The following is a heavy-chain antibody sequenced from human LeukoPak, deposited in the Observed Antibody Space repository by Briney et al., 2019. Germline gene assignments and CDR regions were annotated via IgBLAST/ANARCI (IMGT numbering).Heavy chain of an antibody. Sequence: HPGGSLRLSCAASGFTLSNSAMSWVRQAPGKGLEWVSTLSGSGITTYYADSVKGRFTISRDNSKNTLYLQMNSLRAEGTAVYYCAKGIYSSGWSYFDYWGHGTLVTVSS. J-gene: IGHJ4*01. CDR3: AKGIYSSGWSYFDY. CDR2: LSGSGITT. V-gene: IGHV3-23*01. CDR1: GFTLSNSA. D-gene: IGHD6-19*01.